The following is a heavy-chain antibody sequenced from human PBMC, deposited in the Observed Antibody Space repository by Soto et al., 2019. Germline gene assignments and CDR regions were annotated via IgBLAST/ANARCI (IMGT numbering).Heavy chain of an antibody. Sequence: PGGSLRLSCVGSGFTFSNYGMHWVRQPPGKGLEWVALISDDGDKRYYADSVRGRLIISRDSSKDTLYLQMNSLGPDDTAVYFCAKARVRIVGANSFDYWGQGTPVTVS. D-gene: IGHD1-26*01. CDR2: ISDDGDKR. CDR3: AKARVRIVGANSFDY. J-gene: IGHJ4*02. CDR1: GFTFSNYG. V-gene: IGHV3-30*18.